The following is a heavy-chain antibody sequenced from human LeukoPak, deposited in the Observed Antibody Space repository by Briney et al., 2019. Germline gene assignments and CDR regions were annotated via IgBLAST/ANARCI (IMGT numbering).Heavy chain of an antibody. CDR1: GFTFSNYV. V-gene: IGHV3-30*18. D-gene: IGHD3-10*01. Sequence: GGSLRLSCAASGFTFSNYVMQWVRQAPGKGLEWVALIAHDGSNKYYADSVKGRFTISRDNSKNTLYLQMNSLRAEDTAVYYCAKDRALLWFGELLSDTIDYWGQGTLVTVSS. CDR2: IAHDGSNK. CDR3: AKDRALLWFGELLSDTIDY. J-gene: IGHJ4*02.